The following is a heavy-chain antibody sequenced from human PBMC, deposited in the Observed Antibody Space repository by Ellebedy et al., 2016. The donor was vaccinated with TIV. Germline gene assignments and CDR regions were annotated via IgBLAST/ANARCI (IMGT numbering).Heavy chain of an antibody. CDR1: GYTFTSYG. V-gene: IGHV1-18*01. J-gene: IGHJ4*02. CDR2: ISAYNGNT. D-gene: IGHD3-10*01. CDR3: ARVGGLWFGELLLDY. Sequence: ASVKVSCKASGYTFTSYGISWVRQAPGQGLEWMGWISAYNGNTNYAQKLQGRVTMTTDTSTSTAYMELRSLRSDDTAVFYCARVGGLWFGELLLDYWGQGTLVTVSS.